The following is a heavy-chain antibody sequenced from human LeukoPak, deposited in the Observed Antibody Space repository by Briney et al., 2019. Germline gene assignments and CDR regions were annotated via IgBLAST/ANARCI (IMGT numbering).Heavy chain of an antibody. J-gene: IGHJ5*02. CDR3: AREVAARRLGSWVDP. CDR1: GFTFSSYT. CDR2: ISSSGSYI. D-gene: IGHD6-6*01. V-gene: IGHV3-21*01. Sequence: GGSLRLSCAASGFTFSSYTMNWVRQAPGKGLEWVSSISSSGSYIYSADSVKGRFTISRDNAKNSLYLQMNSLRAEDTAVYYCAREVAARRLGSWVDPWGQGALVTVSS.